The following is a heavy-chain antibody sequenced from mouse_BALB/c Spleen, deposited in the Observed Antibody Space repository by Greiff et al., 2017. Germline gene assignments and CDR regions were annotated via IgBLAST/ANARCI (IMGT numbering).Heavy chain of an antibody. Sequence: DVKLVESGGGLVKPGGSLKLSCAASGFTFSDYYMYWVRQTPEKRLEWVATISDGGSYTYYPDSVKGRFTISRDNAKNNLYLQMSSLKSEDTAMYYCAMDYEFAYWGQGTLVTVSA. J-gene: IGHJ3*01. V-gene: IGHV5-4*02. CDR2: ISDGGSYT. D-gene: IGHD2-4*01. CDR3: AMDYEFAY. CDR1: GFTFSDYY.